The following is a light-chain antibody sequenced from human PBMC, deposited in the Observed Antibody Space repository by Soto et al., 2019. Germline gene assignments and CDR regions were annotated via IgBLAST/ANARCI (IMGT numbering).Light chain of an antibody. CDR3: VLYMGNGISV. J-gene: IGLJ3*02. V-gene: IGLV8-61*01. CDR2: DTN. CDR1: SGSVSAGHY. Sequence: QTVVTQEPSFSVSPGGTVTLTCGLNSGSVSAGHYPSWYQQTPGQAPRTLIYDTNTLSSGVPDRFSGSILGNKAALTITGAQAEDESDYYCVLYMGNGISVFGGGTQLTVL.